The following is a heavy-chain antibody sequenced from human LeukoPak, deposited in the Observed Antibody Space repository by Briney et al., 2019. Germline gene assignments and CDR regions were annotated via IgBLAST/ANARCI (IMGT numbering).Heavy chain of an antibody. Sequence: ASVKVSCKASGYSFPSYGISWVRQAPGQGPEWMGWISPYNDNTNYAQKLQGRATLTTDTSTSTAYMELRSLRSDDTAVYYCARHFYGSGTYYHFDYWGQGTLVTVSP. D-gene: IGHD3-10*01. J-gene: IGHJ4*02. CDR1: GYSFPSYG. CDR3: ARHFYGSGTYYHFDY. CDR2: ISPYNDNT. V-gene: IGHV1-18*01.